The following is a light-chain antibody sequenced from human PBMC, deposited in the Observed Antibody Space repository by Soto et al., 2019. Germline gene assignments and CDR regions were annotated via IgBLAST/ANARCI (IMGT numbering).Light chain of an antibody. CDR2: DVS. CDR1: SSVVGSYNY. Sequence: QSVLTQPASVSGSPGQSITISCTGTSSVVGSYNYVSWYQQHPGKAPKLMLYDVSYRPSGVSNRFSGSKSGNTASLTISGLQPDDEADYYCASYTTSSTLRYVFGTGTKVTVL. V-gene: IGLV2-14*01. J-gene: IGLJ1*01. CDR3: ASYTTSSTLRYV.